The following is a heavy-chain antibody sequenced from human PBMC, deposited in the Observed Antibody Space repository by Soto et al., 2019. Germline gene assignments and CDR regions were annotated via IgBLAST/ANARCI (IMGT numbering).Heavy chain of an antibody. V-gene: IGHV4-34*01. CDR2: INHDGIT. D-gene: IGHD2-15*01. CDR3: AGRYCTGGSCYRP. Sequence: WSWIIKPPGKGLEWIGEINHDGITNYNPSLKSRVTISLDTSKNQFSLKLTSVTAADTAVYYCAGRYCTGGSCYRPWGQGTLVTVSS. J-gene: IGHJ4*02.